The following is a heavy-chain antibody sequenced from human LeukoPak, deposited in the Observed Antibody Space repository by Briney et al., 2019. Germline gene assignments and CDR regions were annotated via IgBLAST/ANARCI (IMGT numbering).Heavy chain of an antibody. Sequence: GGSLRLSCAASGFTFSSYAMSWVRQAPGKGLEWVSVIYSGGSTYYADSVKGRFTISRDNSKNTLYLQMNSLRAEDTAVYYCARVSGSYFEREIDYWGQGTLVTVSS. J-gene: IGHJ4*02. V-gene: IGHV3-53*01. CDR2: IYSGGST. CDR3: ARVSGSYFEREIDY. CDR1: GFTFSSYA. D-gene: IGHD1-26*01.